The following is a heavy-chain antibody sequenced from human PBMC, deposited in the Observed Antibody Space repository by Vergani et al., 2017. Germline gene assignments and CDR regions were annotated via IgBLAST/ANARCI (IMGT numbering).Heavy chain of an antibody. D-gene: IGHD4-17*01. CDR2: ISGSGGST. CDR3: AKFPRGLRGWGGMDV. V-gene: IGHV3-23*01. J-gene: IGHJ6*02. Sequence: EVQLLESGGGLVQPGGSLRLSCAASGFTFSSYAMSWVRQAPGKGLEWVSAISGSGGSTYYADSVKGRFTISRDNSKNTLYLQRNSLRAEDTAVYYCAKFPRGLRGWGGMDVWGQGTMVTVSS. CDR1: GFTFSSYA.